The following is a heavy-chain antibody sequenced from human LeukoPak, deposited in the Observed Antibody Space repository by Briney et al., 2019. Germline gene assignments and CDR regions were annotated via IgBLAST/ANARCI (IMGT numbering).Heavy chain of an antibody. Sequence: GESLKISCKGSGYSFTSYWIGWVRQMPGKGLERMGIIYPGDSDTRYSPSFQGQVTISADKSISTAYLQWSSLKASDTAMYYCARRYCSGGSCYSRWFDPWGQGTLVTVSS. CDR3: ARRYCSGGSCYSRWFDP. J-gene: IGHJ5*02. D-gene: IGHD2-15*01. CDR2: IYPGDSDT. CDR1: GYSFTSYW. V-gene: IGHV5-51*01.